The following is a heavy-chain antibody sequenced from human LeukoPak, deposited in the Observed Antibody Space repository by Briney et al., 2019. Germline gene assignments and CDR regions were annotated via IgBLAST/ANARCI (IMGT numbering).Heavy chain of an antibody. V-gene: IGHV1-18*01. CDR2: ISAYNGNT. Sequence: AASVKVSCKASGYTFTSYGISWVRQAPGQGLEWMGWISAYNGNTNYAQKLQGRVTMTTDTSTSTAYVELRSLRSDDTAVYYCARDLGSWGYYYGMDVWGQGTTVTVSS. J-gene: IGHJ6*02. CDR3: ARDLGSWGYYYGMDV. D-gene: IGHD6-13*01. CDR1: GYTFTSYG.